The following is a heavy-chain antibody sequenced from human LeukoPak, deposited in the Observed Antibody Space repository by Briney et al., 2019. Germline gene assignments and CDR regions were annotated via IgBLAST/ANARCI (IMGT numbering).Heavy chain of an antibody. D-gene: IGHD3-9*01. CDR1: GFTLTNYA. CDR3: AKRANEYYDIFRD. Sequence: GGSLRLSCAASGFTLTNYAMSWVRQAPGKGLEWVSGITGSGDSTYYADSMKGRFTISRDNSKNTLYLQMNSLRAEDTAVYYCAKRANEYYDIFRDWGQGTLVTVSS. CDR2: ITGSGDST. J-gene: IGHJ4*02. V-gene: IGHV3-23*01.